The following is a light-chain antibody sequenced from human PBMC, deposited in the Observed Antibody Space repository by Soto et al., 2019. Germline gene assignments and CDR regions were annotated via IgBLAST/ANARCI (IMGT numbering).Light chain of an antibody. CDR3: SSFTTSSTLVV. CDR1: SSDTGGYNF. Sequence: QSALTQPASVPGSPGQSITISCTGTSSDTGGYNFVSWYQHHPGKPPKLMIYEVNNRPSGVSSRFSGSKSGNTASLTISGLQTEDEADYYCSSFTTSSTLVVFGGGTKLTVL. CDR2: EVN. V-gene: IGLV2-14*01. J-gene: IGLJ2*01.